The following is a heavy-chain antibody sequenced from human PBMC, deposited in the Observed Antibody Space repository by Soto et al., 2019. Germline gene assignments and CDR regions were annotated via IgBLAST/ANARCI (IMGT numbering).Heavy chain of an antibody. J-gene: IGHJ6*02. V-gene: IGHV3-53*01. CDR1: GFTVSSNY. D-gene: IGHD3-10*01. CDR3: AREMYGSGPDYGMDV. Sequence: GGSLRLSCAASGFTVSSNYISWVRQAPGKGLEWVSVIYSGGSTYYADSVKGRFTISRDNSKNTLYLQMNSLRAEDTAVYYCAREMYGSGPDYGMDVWGQGTTVTVSS. CDR2: IYSGGST.